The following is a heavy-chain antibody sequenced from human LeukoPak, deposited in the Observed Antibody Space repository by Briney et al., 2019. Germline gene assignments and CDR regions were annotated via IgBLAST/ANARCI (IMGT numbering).Heavy chain of an antibody. CDR3: ARENPAYCGGDCYSWAYDC. J-gene: IGHJ4*02. Sequence: SETLSLTCTVSGYCISSGYYWGWIRQPPGKGLEWIGSIYHSGNTYYNPSLKSRVTISVDTSKNQFSLKLSSVTAADTAVYYCARENPAYCGGDCYSWAYDCWGQGTLVTVAS. CDR1: GYCISSGYY. V-gene: IGHV4-38-2*02. CDR2: IYHSGNT. D-gene: IGHD2-21*02.